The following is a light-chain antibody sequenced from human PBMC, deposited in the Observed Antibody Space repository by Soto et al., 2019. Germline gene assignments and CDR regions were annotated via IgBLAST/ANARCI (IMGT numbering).Light chain of an antibody. CDR1: PGMNNF. CDR2: AAS. V-gene: IGKV1-9*01. J-gene: IGKJ4*01. CDR3: QQLGSYPST. Sequence: IQLTQSQSSLSASVGARVTITCRASPGMNNFLAWYQQNPGKAPKLLIYAASSLQSGVPSRFSGSGSGTDFTLTISSLQPEDFATYYCQQLGSYPSTFGGGTKVEIK.